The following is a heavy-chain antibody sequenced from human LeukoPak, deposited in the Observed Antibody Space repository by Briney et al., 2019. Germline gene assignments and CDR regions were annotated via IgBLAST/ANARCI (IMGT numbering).Heavy chain of an antibody. CDR2: ISSSSSTI. J-gene: IGHJ6*03. V-gene: IGHV3-48*01. D-gene: IGHD4-17*01. CDR1: GFTFSSYS. Sequence: GGSLRLSCAASGFTFSSYSMNWVRQAPGKGLEWVSYISSSSSTIYYADSVKGRFTISRDNAKNSLYLQMNSLRAEDTAVYYCARAPSTVTTWDYYYYMDVWGKATTVTVSS. CDR3: ARAPSTVTTWDYYYYMDV.